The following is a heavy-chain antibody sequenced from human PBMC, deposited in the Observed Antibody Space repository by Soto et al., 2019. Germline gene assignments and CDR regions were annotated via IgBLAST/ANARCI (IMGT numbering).Heavy chain of an antibody. D-gene: IGHD2-2*01. CDR3: ARRYCSNNSCLIDY. CDR1: GFTFSSYE. Sequence: PVGSLRLSCAASGFTFSSYEMNWVRQAPGKGLEWVAYISRDGSTTYYADSVKGRFTISRDNAKNSLYLQMKSLRAEDTAVYYCARRYCSNNSCLIDYWGQGTLVTVSS. CDR2: ISRDGSTT. J-gene: IGHJ4*02. V-gene: IGHV3-48*03.